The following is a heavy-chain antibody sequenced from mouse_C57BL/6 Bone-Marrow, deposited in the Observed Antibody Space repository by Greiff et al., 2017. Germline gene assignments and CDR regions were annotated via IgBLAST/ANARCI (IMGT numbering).Heavy chain of an antibody. J-gene: IGHJ2*01. D-gene: IGHD3-1*01. V-gene: IGHV6-3*01. CDR1: GFTFSNYW. CDR2: IRLKSDNYAT. CDR3: TGRGLALFDY. Sequence: EVQLVESGGGLVQPGGSMKLSCVASGFTFSNYWMNWVRQSPEKGLEWVAQIRLKSDNYATHYAESVKGRFTISRDDSKSSVYLQMNSLRAEDAGIYYCTGRGLALFDYWGQGTTLTVSS.